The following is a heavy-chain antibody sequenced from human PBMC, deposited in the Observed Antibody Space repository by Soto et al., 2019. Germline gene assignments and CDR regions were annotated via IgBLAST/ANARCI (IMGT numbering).Heavy chain of an antibody. V-gene: IGHV3-23*01. D-gene: IGHD3-16*01. CDR3: AKAYFVWSSEQPYYFDY. Sequence: VQLLDSGGGLVQPGGSLRLSCAASGFTFSNYAMTWVRQGPGKGLEWVSGISGSGGRSYYADSVKGRFTISRDNSNRTLYLQMNSLRAEDTAVYYCAKAYFVWSSEQPYYFDYWGQGTLVTVSS. CDR2: ISGSGGRS. CDR1: GFTFSNYA. J-gene: IGHJ4*02.